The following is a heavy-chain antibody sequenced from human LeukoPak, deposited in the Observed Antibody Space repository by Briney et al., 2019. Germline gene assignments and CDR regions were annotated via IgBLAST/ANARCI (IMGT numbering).Heavy chain of an antibody. D-gene: IGHD6-13*01. CDR3: ARPNTDAAGYYFDY. Sequence: ASVKASCKASGYTFISYGVSWVRQAPGQGLEWMGWIDTYGGSTNYAQNLQGRVTVTTDTSTTTVYMELRSLRSDDTAVYYCARPNTDAAGYYFDYWGQGTLVTVSS. V-gene: IGHV1-18*01. CDR2: IDTYGGST. CDR1: GYTFISYG. J-gene: IGHJ4*02.